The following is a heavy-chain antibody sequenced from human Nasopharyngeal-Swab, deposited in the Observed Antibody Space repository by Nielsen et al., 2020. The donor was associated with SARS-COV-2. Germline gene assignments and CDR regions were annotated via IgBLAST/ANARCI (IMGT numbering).Heavy chain of an antibody. CDR2: ISSSSSTM. V-gene: IGHV3-48*02. CDR3: ARVPATYYDILTGYPYWYFDL. CDR1: GFTFSSYS. J-gene: IGHJ2*01. Sequence: GGSLRLSCAASGFTFSSYSMNWVRQAPGKGLEWVSYISSSSSTMYYADSVKGQFTISRDNAKNSLYLQMNSLRDEDTAVFYCARVPATYYDILTGYPYWYFDLWGRGTLVTVSS. D-gene: IGHD3-9*01.